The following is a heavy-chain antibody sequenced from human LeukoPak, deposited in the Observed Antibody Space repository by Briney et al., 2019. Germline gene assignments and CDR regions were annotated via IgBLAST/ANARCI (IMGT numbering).Heavy chain of an antibody. V-gene: IGHV3-11*06. Sequence: GGSLRLSCAASGFTFTDWYMSWIRQAPGKGLQWLSYISISSSDTSYADSVRGRFTISRDNAKKSVYLQMNSLRAEDTAIYYCVKSAGRNGGNWGQGTLVTVSS. D-gene: IGHD1-26*01. CDR3: VKSAGRNGGN. CDR2: ISISSSDT. CDR1: GFTFTDWY. J-gene: IGHJ4*02.